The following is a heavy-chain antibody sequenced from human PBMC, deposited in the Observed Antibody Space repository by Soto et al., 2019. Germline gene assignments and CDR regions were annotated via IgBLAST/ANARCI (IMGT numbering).Heavy chain of an antibody. J-gene: IGHJ4*02. V-gene: IGHV4-61*01. CDR3: ARVVGYCSGGSCYADSNFDY. D-gene: IGHD2-15*01. CDR2: IYYSGST. CDR1: GGSVSSGSYY. Sequence: PSETLSLTCTVSGGSVSSGSYYWSWIRQPPGKGLEWIGYIYYSGSTNYNPSLKSRVTISVDTSKNQFSLKLSSVTAADTAVYYCARVVGYCSGGSCYADSNFDYWGQGTLVTVSS.